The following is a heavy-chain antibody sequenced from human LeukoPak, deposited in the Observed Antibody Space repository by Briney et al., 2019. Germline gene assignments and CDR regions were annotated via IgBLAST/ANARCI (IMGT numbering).Heavy chain of an antibody. V-gene: IGHV1-46*01. CDR3: ARDRSARGSFFDI. CDR2: INPSGGST. Sequence: EASVKVSCKASGYTFTSYCMHWVRQAPGQGLEWMGIINPSGGSTSYAQKFQGRVTMTRDTSTSTVYMELSSLRSEDTAVYYCARDRSARGSFFDIWGQGTMVTVSS. D-gene: IGHD5-18*01. CDR1: GYTFTSYC. J-gene: IGHJ3*02.